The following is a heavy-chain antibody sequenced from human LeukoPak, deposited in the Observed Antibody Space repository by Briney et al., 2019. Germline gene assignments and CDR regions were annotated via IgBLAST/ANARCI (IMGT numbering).Heavy chain of an antibody. CDR2: IWNDGSNK. CDR3: AKDAQRGFDYSNSLEY. D-gene: IGHD4-11*01. V-gene: IGHV3-33*06. J-gene: IGHJ4*02. Sequence: PGRSLRLSCEASGFTFSRYGMHWVRQAPGRGLEWVAVIWNDGSNKYYSDSVKGRFTISRDNSQNTVYLQMNSLRAEDTAVYYCAKDAQRGFDYSNSLEYWGQGTLVTVSS. CDR1: GFTFSRYG.